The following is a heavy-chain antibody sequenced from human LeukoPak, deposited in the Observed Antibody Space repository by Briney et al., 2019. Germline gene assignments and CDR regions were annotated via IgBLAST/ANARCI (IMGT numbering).Heavy chain of an antibody. V-gene: IGHV3-23*01. CDR2: ISGSGGRT. D-gene: IGHD3-10*01. Sequence: GGSLRLCCATSAFTFSSYAMSWVRQAPGKGLEWVSGISGSGGRTYYADAAKGRFTISRDNSKNTLYLQINSLRVEDTAIYYCAKDIRDGSGTYGYFDYWGQGTLVTVSS. J-gene: IGHJ4*02. CDR1: AFTFSSYA. CDR3: AKDIRDGSGTYGYFDY.